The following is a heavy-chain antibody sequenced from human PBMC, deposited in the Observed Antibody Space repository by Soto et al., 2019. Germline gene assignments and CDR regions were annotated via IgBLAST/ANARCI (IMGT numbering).Heavy chain of an antibody. D-gene: IGHD7-27*01. CDR3: ARGWGKNLDY. CDR1: GGSLSGYY. CDR2: INHSGST. J-gene: IGHJ4*02. Sequence: QVQLQQWGAGLLKPSETLSLTCAVYGGSLSGYYWSWIRQPPGKGLEWIGEINHSGSTNYNPSLRSGVPIAVDTPNNQFSRRVGSVTAAETGVYFCARGWGKNLDYGGRAPRVTVSS. V-gene: IGHV4-34*01.